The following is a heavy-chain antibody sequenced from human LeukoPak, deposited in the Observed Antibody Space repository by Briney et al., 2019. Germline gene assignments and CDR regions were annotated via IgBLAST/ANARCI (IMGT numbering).Heavy chain of an antibody. CDR3: AREYYGSGSYYNVGY. D-gene: IGHD3-10*01. J-gene: IGHJ4*02. V-gene: IGHV3-20*04. CDR2: INWNGGRT. Sequence: GGSLRLSCAASGFTFDDYGMSWVRQAPGKGLDWVSGINWNGGRTGYADSVKGRFTISRDNAKKSLYVQMNRLRAEGTALYYCAREYYGSGSYYNVGYWGQGTLVTVSS. CDR1: GFTFDDYG.